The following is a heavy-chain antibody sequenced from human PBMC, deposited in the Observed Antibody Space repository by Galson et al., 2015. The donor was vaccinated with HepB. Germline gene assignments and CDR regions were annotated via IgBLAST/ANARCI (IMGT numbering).Heavy chain of an antibody. D-gene: IGHD6-13*01. V-gene: IGHV1-69*06. CDR2: IIPLSGSR. Sequence: SVKVSCKASGGTISSSSITWVRQAPGQGLEWMGGIIPLSGSRNYAPKFQGRVTIAADKSTNTVYIELSGLTSEDTAVFYCAGSKSSSWEVPDFWGQGTLITVSS. CDR1: GGTISSSS. J-gene: IGHJ4*02. CDR3: AGSKSSSWEVPDF.